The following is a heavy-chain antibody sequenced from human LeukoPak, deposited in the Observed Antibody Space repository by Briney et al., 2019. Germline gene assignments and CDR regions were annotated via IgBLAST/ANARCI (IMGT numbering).Heavy chain of an antibody. CDR2: IWDDGSSK. Sequence: GGSLRLSCAASGFTFSSYGMHWARQAPGKGLEWVAVIWDDGSSKYYGDSVKGRFTISRGNSKNTLYLQMNSLRAEDTAVYYCAKPTRGSGSFLIDFWGQGTLVTVSS. D-gene: IGHD1-26*01. V-gene: IGHV3-33*06. J-gene: IGHJ4*02. CDR1: GFTFSSYG. CDR3: AKPTRGSGSFLIDF.